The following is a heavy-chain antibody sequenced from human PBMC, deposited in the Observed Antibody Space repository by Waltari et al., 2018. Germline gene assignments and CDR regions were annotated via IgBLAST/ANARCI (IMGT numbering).Heavy chain of an antibody. CDR2: LNPRSGDT. CDR1: GYIFTAYY. J-gene: IGHJ4*02. D-gene: IGHD3-10*01. CDR3: ARVRASLGHPMSRELDY. Sequence: QIQLVQSGAEVKKPGASVKVSCKPPGYIFTAYYVHWLRQAPGQGLEWIGKLNPRSGDTTYAQKFQDRVTLISDTSINTAYMELTRLTSDDTAVYYCARVRASLGHPMSRELDYWGRGTLVTVSS. V-gene: IGHV1-2*02.